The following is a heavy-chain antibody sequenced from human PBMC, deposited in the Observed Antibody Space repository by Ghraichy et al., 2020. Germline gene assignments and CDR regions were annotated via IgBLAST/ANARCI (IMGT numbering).Heavy chain of an antibody. V-gene: IGHV3-20*04. CDR2: IDWDGGRT. CDR1: GFTFDNYN. Sequence: GGSLRLSCAASGFTFDNYNMNWVRQAPGKGLEWVSGIDWDGGRTSYADSVKGRFTISRDNAKNTIYLQMNSLRAEDTALYYCTRDGPDYYFGLDVWGQGTMVTVSS. J-gene: IGHJ6*02. CDR3: TRDGPDYYFGLDV.